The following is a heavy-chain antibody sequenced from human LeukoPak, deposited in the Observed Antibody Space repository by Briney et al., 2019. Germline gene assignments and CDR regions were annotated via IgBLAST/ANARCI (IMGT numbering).Heavy chain of an antibody. J-gene: IGHJ4*02. CDR1: GFIFSPYG. Sequence: PGGSLRLSCAASGFIFSPYGMHWVRQAPGKGLEWVAVIQNDASTENFADSVKGRFTISRDNSKNTVFLQMNSLRVEDTAVYYCARELSQIVWGGLDYGGQGTLVTVSS. D-gene: IGHD2-21*01. V-gene: IGHV3-33*05. CDR3: ARELSQIVWGGLDY. CDR2: IQNDASTE.